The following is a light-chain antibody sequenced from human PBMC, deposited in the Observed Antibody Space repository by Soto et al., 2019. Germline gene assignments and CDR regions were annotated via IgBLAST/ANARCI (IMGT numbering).Light chain of an antibody. CDR2: RNT. CDR1: RSNIGNNY. CDR3: EVWDDSLSGQV. V-gene: IGLV1-47*01. J-gene: IGLJ1*01. Sequence: QSVLTQPPSASGTPGQTVTISCSGSRSNIGNNYVCWYQQLPGAAPKLLIYRNTQRPSGVPDRFSGSKSGTAASLAISGLRSEDEADYFCEVWDDSLSGQVFGTGTKVTVL.